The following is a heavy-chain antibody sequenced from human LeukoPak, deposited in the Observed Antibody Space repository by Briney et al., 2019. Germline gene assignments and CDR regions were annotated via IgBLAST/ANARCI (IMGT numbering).Heavy chain of an antibody. CDR1: GGSISSYY. CDR3: ARDPSGSYGRD. V-gene: IGHV4-59*01. J-gene: IGHJ4*02. Sequence: SETLSLTCTVSGGSISSYYWSWIRQPPGKGLEWIGYIYYSGSTHYNPSLKSRVTISVDTSKNQFSLKLSSVTAADTAVYYCARDPSGSYGRDWGQGTLVTVSS. D-gene: IGHD1-26*01. CDR2: IYYSGST.